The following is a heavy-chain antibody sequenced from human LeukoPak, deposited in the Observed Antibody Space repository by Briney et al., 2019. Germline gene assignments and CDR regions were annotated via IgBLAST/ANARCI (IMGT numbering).Heavy chain of an antibody. CDR2: IYSGGST. CDR1: GFTVSSNY. D-gene: IGHD2-15*01. V-gene: IGHV3-53*01. J-gene: IGHJ4*02. CDR3: ARVDCSGGSCYERY. Sequence: GGSLRLSCAASGFTVSSNYMSWVRQAPGKGLEWVSVIYSGGSTYYADSVKGRFTISRDNSKNTLYLQMNSLRAEDTGVYYCARVDCSGGSCYERYWGQGTLVTVSS.